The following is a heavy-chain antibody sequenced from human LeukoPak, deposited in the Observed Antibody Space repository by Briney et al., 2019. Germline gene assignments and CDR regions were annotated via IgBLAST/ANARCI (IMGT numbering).Heavy chain of an antibody. CDR2: INHSGST. J-gene: IGHJ4*02. CDR3: ARRGEVRGVRF. CDR1: GGSFSGHY. V-gene: IGHV4-34*01. D-gene: IGHD3-10*01. Sequence: SETLSLTCAVYGGSFSGHYWSWIRQPPGKGLEWIGEINHSGSTNYNPSLKSRVTISVDTSKNQFSLKLSSVTAADTAVYYCARRGEVRGVRFWGQGTLITVSS.